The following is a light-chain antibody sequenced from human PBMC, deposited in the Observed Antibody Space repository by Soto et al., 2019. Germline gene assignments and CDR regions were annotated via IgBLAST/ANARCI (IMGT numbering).Light chain of an antibody. J-gene: IGKJ1*01. Sequence: EVVLTQSPATLSLSPGERATLSCRASRTVNSYLAWYQQKPGQAPRLLIYGASSRASGIPDRFSGSGSGGDFTLTISRLEPEDFAVYYCQQYGSSPPWTFGQGTKVDIK. CDR1: RTVNSY. CDR2: GAS. V-gene: IGKV3-20*01. CDR3: QQYGSSPPWT.